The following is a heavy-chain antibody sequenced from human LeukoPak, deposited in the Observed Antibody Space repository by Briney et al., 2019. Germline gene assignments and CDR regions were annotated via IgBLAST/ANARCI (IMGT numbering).Heavy chain of an antibody. D-gene: IGHD3-22*01. J-gene: IGHJ4*01. CDR3: AKGASYDSSGYYSNPLYYFES. V-gene: IGHV3-9*01. CDR1: GFTFDDYA. Sequence: GGSLRLSCAASGFTFDDYAMHWVRQAPGKGLEWVSGIYWNSGTIVYAYSVKGRFSMSRDNVKNSLYLQMNSLRVEDTAMYYCAKGASYDSSGYYSNPLYYFESWGHGALVTVSS. CDR2: IYWNSGTI.